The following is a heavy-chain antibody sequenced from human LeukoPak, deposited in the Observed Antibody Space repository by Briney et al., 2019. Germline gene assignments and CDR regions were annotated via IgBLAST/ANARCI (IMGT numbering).Heavy chain of an antibody. Sequence: PGGSLRLSCAASGFTFSSYEMNWDRQAPGKGLEWVSYISSSGSTIYYADSVKGRFTISRDNAKNSLYLQMNSLRAEDTAVYYCARLNEQQLVFDYWGPGTLVTVSS. J-gene: IGHJ4*02. D-gene: IGHD6-13*01. V-gene: IGHV3-48*03. CDR2: ISSSGSTI. CDR3: ARLNEQQLVFDY. CDR1: GFTFSSYE.